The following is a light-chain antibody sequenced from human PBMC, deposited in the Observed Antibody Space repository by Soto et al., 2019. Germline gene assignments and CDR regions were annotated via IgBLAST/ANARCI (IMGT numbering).Light chain of an antibody. Sequence: QSVLTQPPSESGTPGQRVTISCSGSSSNIGSNAVNWYQQLPGTAPKLLIYTFAQRPSGVTDRFSVAKSGTSASLAISGLQSEDEADYYCASWDVSLNAWVFGGGTKLTVL. J-gene: IGLJ3*02. CDR3: ASWDVSLNAWV. CDR2: TFA. V-gene: IGLV1-44*01. CDR1: SSNIGSNA.